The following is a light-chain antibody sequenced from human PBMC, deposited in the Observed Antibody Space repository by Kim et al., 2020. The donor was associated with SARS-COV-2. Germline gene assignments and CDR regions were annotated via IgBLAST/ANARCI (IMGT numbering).Light chain of an antibody. CDR1: RSDVGGYNY. V-gene: IGLV2-8*01. CDR2: DVS. CDR3: SSYPGSNNLGV. J-gene: IGLJ3*02. Sequence: QAVIISGTGARSDVGGYNYVSWYQHHPGKAPKLMIYDVSKRPAGVPDRFSGSKSGHTASLTVSGLQAEDEADYYCSSYPGSNNLGVFGGGTQLTVL.